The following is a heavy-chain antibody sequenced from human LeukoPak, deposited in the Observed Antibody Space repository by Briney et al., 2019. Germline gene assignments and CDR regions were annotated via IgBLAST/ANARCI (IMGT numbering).Heavy chain of an antibody. CDR2: IKQDGSEK. CDR3: ARLQFYYGMDV. V-gene: IGHV3-7*03. CDR1: GFPFSGYA. J-gene: IGHJ6*02. D-gene: IGHD4-11*01. Sequence: PGGSLRLSCAASGFPFSGYAMSWVRQAPGKGLEWVANIKQDGSEKYYVDFVKGRFTISRDNAKNSLYLQMNSLRAEDTAVYYCARLQFYYGMDVWGQGTTVTVSS.